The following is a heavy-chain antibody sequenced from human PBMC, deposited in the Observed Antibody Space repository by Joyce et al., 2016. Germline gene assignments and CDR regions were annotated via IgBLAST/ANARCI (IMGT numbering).Heavy chain of an antibody. V-gene: IGHV4-4*07. CDR1: GGAMNHYY. CDR2: AHVTGGT. Sequence: QVQLQESGPGRVKPSENLSITCTVSGGAMNHYYWNWIRQPAGKGLEWIGRAHVTGGTKYNPSLKSRVMISVDSSKNQFALSLTAVTAADTAVYYCARGGPYYYGSSEIWGQGAMVTVSS. J-gene: IGHJ3*02. CDR3: ARGGPYYYGSSEI. D-gene: IGHD3-22*01.